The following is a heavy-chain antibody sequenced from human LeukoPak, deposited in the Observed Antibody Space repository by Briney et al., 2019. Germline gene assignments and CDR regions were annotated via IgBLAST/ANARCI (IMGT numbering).Heavy chain of an antibody. CDR2: IYYSGSA. Sequence: PSETLSLTCTVSGGSISSSSYYWGWIRQPPGKGLEWIGSIYYSGSAYDNPSLKSRVTIVVDTSKNQFSLKLSSVPAADTAVYYCARRVREYSSSPFLVDYWGQGTLVTVSS. J-gene: IGHJ4*02. V-gene: IGHV4-39*01. CDR3: ARRVREYSSSPFLVDY. CDR1: GGSISSSSYY. D-gene: IGHD6-6*01.